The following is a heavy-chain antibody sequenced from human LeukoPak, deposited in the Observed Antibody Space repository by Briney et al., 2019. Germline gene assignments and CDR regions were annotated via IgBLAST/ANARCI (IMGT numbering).Heavy chain of an antibody. D-gene: IGHD3-10*01. Sequence: GGSLRLSCAASRFTFSSYAMSWVRQAPGKGLEWVSAISGSGGSTYYADSVKGRFTISRDNSKNTLYLQMNSLRAEDTAVYYCAKADPMVRGVPALIDYWGQGTLVTVSS. CDR1: RFTFSSYA. CDR2: ISGSGGST. CDR3: AKADPMVRGVPALIDY. V-gene: IGHV3-23*01. J-gene: IGHJ4*02.